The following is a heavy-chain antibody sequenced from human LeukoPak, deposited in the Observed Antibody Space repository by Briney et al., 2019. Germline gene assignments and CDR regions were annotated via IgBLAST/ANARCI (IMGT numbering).Heavy chain of an antibody. CDR3: AKDRTVVTATSQDY. D-gene: IGHD2-21*02. Sequence: GGSLRLSCAASGFTFSSYWMNWVRQAPGKGLEWVAFIRYDGSNKYYADSVKGRFTISRDNSKNTLYLQMSSLRAEDTAVYYCAKDRTVVTATSQDYWGQGTLITVSS. CDR2: IRYDGSNK. CDR1: GFTFSSYW. J-gene: IGHJ4*02. V-gene: IGHV3-30*02.